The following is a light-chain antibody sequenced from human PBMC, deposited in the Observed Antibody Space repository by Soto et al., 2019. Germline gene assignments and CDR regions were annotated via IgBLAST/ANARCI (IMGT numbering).Light chain of an antibody. CDR2: ENN. CDR1: SSNIGNRF. Sequence: QSVLTQPPSVSAAPGQRVTISCSGSSSNIGNRFVSWYQQVPGTAPKLLIYENNKRPSGIPDRFSASKSGTSATLGITGRQTGDEADYYCGTWDDSLGAGVFGGGTKLTVL. J-gene: IGLJ3*02. CDR3: GTWDDSLGAGV. V-gene: IGLV1-51*02.